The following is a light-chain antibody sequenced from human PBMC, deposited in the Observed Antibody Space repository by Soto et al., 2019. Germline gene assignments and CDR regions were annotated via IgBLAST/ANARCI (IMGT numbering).Light chain of an antibody. J-gene: IGKJ2*01. V-gene: IGKV3-15*01. Sequence: EIVMTQSPATLSVSPGERVTLSCRASQSVSRFLAWYQQRPGQAPRLLIYDTSTRATGVPARFSGSGSGTEFSLTISSLQSEDFATYYCQQSYSTPMYTFGQGTKLEIK. CDR2: DTS. CDR1: QSVSRF. CDR3: QQSYSTPMYT.